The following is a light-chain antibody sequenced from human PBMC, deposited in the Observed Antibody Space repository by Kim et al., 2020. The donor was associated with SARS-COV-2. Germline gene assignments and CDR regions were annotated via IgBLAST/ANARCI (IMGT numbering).Light chain of an antibody. V-gene: IGKV1-17*01. CDR3: LQHNSDPHT. CDR1: QDIGND. J-gene: IGKJ2*01. Sequence: DIQMTQSPSSLSASVGDRVTITCRASQDIGNDLGWFQQKPGKAPQRLIYLASSLQSGVPSRFSGSGSGTDFTLTISSLQPEDFATYYCLQHNSDPHTFGQGTKLEIK. CDR2: LAS.